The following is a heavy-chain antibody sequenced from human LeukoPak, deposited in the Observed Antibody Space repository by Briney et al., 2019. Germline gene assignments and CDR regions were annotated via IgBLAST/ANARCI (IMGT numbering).Heavy chain of an antibody. V-gene: IGHV3-64D*06. CDR3: VKDLYKGDTSTWYYFDY. J-gene: IGHJ4*02. CDR1: GFTFSSYA. CDR2: ISSYGDKT. D-gene: IGHD6-13*01. Sequence: GGSLRLSCSASGFTFSSYAMHWVRQAPGKRPEYVSVISSYGDKTYYADSVKGRFTISRDNSKNTVSLQMSSLRAEDTAVYYCVKDLYKGDTSTWYYFDYWGQGTLVTVSS.